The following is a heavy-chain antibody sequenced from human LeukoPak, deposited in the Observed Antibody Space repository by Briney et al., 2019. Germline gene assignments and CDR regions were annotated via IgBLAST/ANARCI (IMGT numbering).Heavy chain of an antibody. V-gene: IGHV3-48*03. CDR2: ISSSCSTI. CDR1: GFTFSNYE. J-gene: IGHJ6*04. Sequence: GGFLILSCASPGFTFSNYEMNWVRQAPGNGLESGSYISSSCSTIYYADSVKGRFTISRDNAKNSLYLQMNSLRAEDTAVYYCAELGITMIGGVWGKGTTVTISS. D-gene: IGHD3-10*02. CDR3: AELGITMIGGV.